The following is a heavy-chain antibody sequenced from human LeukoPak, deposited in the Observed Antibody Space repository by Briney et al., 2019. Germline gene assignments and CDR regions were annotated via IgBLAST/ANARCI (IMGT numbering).Heavy chain of an antibody. V-gene: IGHV4-59*01. CDR2: IYYSGST. Sequence: ASETLSLTCTVSGGSISSYYWSWIRQPPGKGLEWIGYIYYSGSTNYNPSLKSRVTISVDTSKNQFSLKLSSVTAADTAVYYCARHPYYGSGSYYNRPGYWGQGTLVTVSS. CDR1: GGSISSYY. CDR3: ARHPYYGSGSYYNRPGY. J-gene: IGHJ4*02. D-gene: IGHD3-10*01.